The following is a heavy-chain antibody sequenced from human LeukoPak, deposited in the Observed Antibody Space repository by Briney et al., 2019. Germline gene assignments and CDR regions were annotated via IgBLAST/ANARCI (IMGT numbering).Heavy chain of an antibody. CDR3: ARDWSYGDYDWFDP. Sequence: PGGSLRLSCAASGFTFSSYWMHWVRQAPGKGLVWVSRINSDGSSTSYADSVKGRFTISRDNAKNTPYLQMNSLRAEDTAVYYCARDWSYGDYDWFDPWGQGTLVTVSS. CDR2: INSDGSST. D-gene: IGHD4-17*01. V-gene: IGHV3-74*01. CDR1: GFTFSSYW. J-gene: IGHJ5*02.